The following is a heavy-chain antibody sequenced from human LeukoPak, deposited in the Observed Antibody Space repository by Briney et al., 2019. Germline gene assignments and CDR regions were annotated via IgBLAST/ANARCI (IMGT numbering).Heavy chain of an antibody. Sequence: ASVKVSCRASGYTFTGYYMHWVRQAPGQGLEWMGWINPNSGDTNYAQKFQGRVTMTRDTSISTAYMELSRLRSDDTAVYYCASASGYCPFDYWGQGTLVTVSS. CDR1: GYTFTGYY. D-gene: IGHD3-9*01. J-gene: IGHJ4*02. CDR2: INPNSGDT. CDR3: ASASGYCPFDY. V-gene: IGHV1-2*02.